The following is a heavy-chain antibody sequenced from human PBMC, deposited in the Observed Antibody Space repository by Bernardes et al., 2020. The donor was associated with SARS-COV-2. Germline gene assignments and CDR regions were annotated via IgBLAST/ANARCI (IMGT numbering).Heavy chain of an antibody. V-gene: IGHV4-39*01. CDR2: IYYSGTT. CDR1: GGSISSSTYY. Sequence: SEPLSLTCTVSGGSISSSTYYWGWIRQPPGKGLECIGSIYYSGTTYYNPSLKSRVTLSVDTAKNQFSLKLTSVTAADTAVYYCGALGADYWGQGTLVTVSS. CDR3: GALGADY. J-gene: IGHJ4*02.